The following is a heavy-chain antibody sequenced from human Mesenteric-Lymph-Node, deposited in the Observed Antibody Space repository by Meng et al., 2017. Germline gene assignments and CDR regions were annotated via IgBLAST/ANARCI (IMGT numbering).Heavy chain of an antibody. Sequence: QVQLQESGPGLVKPSGTLSLTCAVSVDSISGTKWWSWVRRPPGKGLDWIRQIDNRGSASYNPSLKSRVTMSVDKSKNQMSLELTSVTAADTAVYHCLRGSGGSVWGQGTLVTVSS. V-gene: IGHV4-4*02. CDR1: VDSISGTKW. CDR3: LRGSGGSV. CDR2: IDNRGSA. D-gene: IGHD3-10*01. J-gene: IGHJ1*01.